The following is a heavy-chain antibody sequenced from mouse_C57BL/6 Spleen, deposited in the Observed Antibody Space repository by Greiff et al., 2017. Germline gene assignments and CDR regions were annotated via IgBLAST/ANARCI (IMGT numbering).Heavy chain of an antibody. J-gene: IGHJ4*01. CDR3: ARQLRLTLYYAMDY. V-gene: IGHV1-26*01. CDR2: INPNNGGT. D-gene: IGHD3-2*02. Sequence: VQLQQSGPELVKPGASVKISCKASGYTFTDYYMNWVKQSHGKSLEWIGDINPNNGGTSYNQKFKGKATLTVDKSSSTAYMELRSLTSEDSAVYYCARQLRLTLYYAMDYWGQGTSVTVSS. CDR1: GYTFTDYY.